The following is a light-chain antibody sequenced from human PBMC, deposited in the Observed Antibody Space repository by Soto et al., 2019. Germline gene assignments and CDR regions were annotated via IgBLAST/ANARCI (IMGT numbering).Light chain of an antibody. CDR1: QSITSY. CDR3: QQSYSTPRT. J-gene: IGKJ1*01. Sequence: DIQLTQSPASLSASVGDTVAITCRASQSITSYLNWYQQKPGTGPKLLIWAASSLQSGAPSRFSGSVSGTDFTLTISSLQPEDFATYYCQQSYSTPRTFGQGTKVDIK. CDR2: AAS. V-gene: IGKV1-39*01.